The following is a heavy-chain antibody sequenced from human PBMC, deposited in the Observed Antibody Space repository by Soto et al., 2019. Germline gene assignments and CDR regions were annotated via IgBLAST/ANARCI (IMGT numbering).Heavy chain of an antibody. Sequence: GASVKVSCKSSGGTFSSYAISWVRQAPGQGLEWMGGIIPIFGTANYAQKFQGRVTITADESTSTAYMELSSLRSEDTAVYYCALAVLMVSARDSYYYGMDVWGQGTTVTVSS. CDR2: IIPIFGTA. CDR1: GGTFSSYA. CDR3: ALAVLMVSARDSYYYGMDV. J-gene: IGHJ6*02. V-gene: IGHV1-69*13. D-gene: IGHD2-8*01.